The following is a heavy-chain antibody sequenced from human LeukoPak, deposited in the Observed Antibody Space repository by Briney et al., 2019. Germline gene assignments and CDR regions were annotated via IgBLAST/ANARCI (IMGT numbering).Heavy chain of an antibody. CDR3: ARHGSWQQGNYYFDY. Sequence: SETLSLTCTVSGGSISSSSRYWAWIRQPPGKGLEWIGSFYYTRTTYYNPSLKSRVSISVDTSKNQFSLKLNSVIAADTAVYYCARHGSWQQGNYYFDYWGQGTLVTVSS. V-gene: IGHV4-39*01. CDR2: FYYTRTT. D-gene: IGHD1-26*01. J-gene: IGHJ4*02. CDR1: GGSISSSSRY.